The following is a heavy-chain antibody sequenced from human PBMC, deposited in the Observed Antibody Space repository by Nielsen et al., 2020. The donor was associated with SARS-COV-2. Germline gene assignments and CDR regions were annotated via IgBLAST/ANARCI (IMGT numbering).Heavy chain of an antibody. J-gene: IGHJ6*02. CDR3: ARGGDYYGSGSYNYYYYGMDV. Sequence: WVRQAPGQGLEWMGRINPNSGGTNYAQKFQGRVTMTRDTSISTAYMELSRLRSDDTAVYYCARGGDYYGSGSYNYYYYGMDVWGQGTTVTVSS. D-gene: IGHD3-10*01. V-gene: IGHV1-2*06. CDR2: INPNSGGT.